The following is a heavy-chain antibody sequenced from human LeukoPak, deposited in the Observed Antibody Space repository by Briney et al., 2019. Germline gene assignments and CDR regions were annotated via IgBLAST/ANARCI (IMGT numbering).Heavy chain of an antibody. CDR1: GGSISGGDYY. D-gene: IGHD1-1*01. J-gene: IGHJ3*02. CDR3: ARADAHGNDAFDI. CDR2: IYYSGST. V-gene: IGHV4-30-4*01. Sequence: SETLSLTCTVSGGSISGGDYYWSWIRQPPGKGLEWIGYIYYSGSTYYNPSLKSRVTISVDTSKNQFSLKLSSVTAADTAVYYCARADAHGNDAFDIWGQGTMVTVSS.